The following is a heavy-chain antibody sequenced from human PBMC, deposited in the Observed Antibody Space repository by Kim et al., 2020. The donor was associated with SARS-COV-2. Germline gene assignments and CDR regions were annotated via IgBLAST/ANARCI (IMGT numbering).Heavy chain of an antibody. J-gene: IGHJ5*02. D-gene: IGHD3-22*01. Sequence: KGRFTISRDNSKNTLYLQMNSLRAEDTAVYYCAKDQKNYYDSSGYPVFDPWGQGTLVTVSS. V-gene: IGHV3-30*02. CDR3: AKDQKNYYDSSGYPVFDP.